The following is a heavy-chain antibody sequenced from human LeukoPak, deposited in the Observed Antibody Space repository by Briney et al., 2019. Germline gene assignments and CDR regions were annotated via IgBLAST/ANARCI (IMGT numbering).Heavy chain of an antibody. J-gene: IGHJ5*02. D-gene: IGHD6-13*01. Sequence: ASETLSLTCTVSGGSISSSSCYWGWIRQPPGKGLEWIGSIYYSGSTYYNPSLKSRVTISVDTSKNQFSLKLSSVTAADTAVYYCARQAGSSWYNTFTWFDPWGQGTLVTVSS. CDR2: IYYSGST. CDR1: GGSISSSSCY. V-gene: IGHV4-39*01. CDR3: ARQAGSSWYNTFTWFDP.